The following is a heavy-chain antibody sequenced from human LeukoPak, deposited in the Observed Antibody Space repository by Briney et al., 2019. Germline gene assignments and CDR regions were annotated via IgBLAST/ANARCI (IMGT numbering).Heavy chain of an antibody. CDR3: ARVTTTVTTLWFDP. V-gene: IGHV4-59*01. Sequence: SETLSLTCTVSGGSISSYYWSWIRQPPGKGLGWIGYIYYSGSTSYNPSLRSRVTISVDTSKNQFSLKLSSVTAADTAVYCCARVTTTVTTLWFDPWGQGTLVTVSS. J-gene: IGHJ5*02. D-gene: IGHD4-17*01. CDR2: IYYSGST. CDR1: GGSISSYY.